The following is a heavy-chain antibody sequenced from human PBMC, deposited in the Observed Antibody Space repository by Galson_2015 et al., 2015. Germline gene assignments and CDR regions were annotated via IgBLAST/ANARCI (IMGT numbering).Heavy chain of an antibody. D-gene: IGHD3-22*01. Sequence: TLSLTCTVSGGSISSYYWSWIRQPPGKRLERIGYIHYSGSTNYNPSLKSRVTISVDTSKTQFSLKLSSVTAADTAVYYCARLQRSITMIVLGFDYWGQGTLVTVSS. CDR2: IHYSGST. CDR3: ARLQRSITMIVLGFDY. V-gene: IGHV4-59*01. J-gene: IGHJ4*02. CDR1: GGSISSYY.